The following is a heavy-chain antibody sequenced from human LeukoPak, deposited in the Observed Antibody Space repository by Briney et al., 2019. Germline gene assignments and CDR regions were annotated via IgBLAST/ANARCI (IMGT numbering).Heavy chain of an antibody. V-gene: IGHV4-31*03. J-gene: IGHJ4*02. CDR2: IYYGGST. Sequence: SETLSLTCTASGDSISSGGYYWTWIRQHPGKGLESIGFIYYGGSTYYNPSLKSRITISVDTSESQFSLQVSSVTAADTAVYYCARGITNGWHVFGYWGQRTLVTVSS. CDR1: GDSISSGGYY. D-gene: IGHD3-10*01. CDR3: ARGITNGWHVFGY.